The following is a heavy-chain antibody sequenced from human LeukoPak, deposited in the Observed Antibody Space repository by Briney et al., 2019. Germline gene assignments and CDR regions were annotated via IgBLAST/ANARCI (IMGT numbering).Heavy chain of an antibody. V-gene: IGHV3-48*03. Sequence: GGSLRLSCAASGFTFSSYEMNWVRQAPGKGLEWVSYISSSGSTIYYADSVKGRFTISRDNAKNSLYLQMNSLRADATAVYYCARIAGSGYYLDYWGQGTLVTVSS. J-gene: IGHJ4*02. CDR3: ARIAGSGYYLDY. D-gene: IGHD3-22*01. CDR1: GFTFSSYE. CDR2: ISSSGSTI.